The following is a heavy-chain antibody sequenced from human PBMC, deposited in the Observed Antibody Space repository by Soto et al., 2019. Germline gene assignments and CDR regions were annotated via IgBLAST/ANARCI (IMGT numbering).Heavy chain of an antibody. CDR2: ISPYNDYT. V-gene: IGHV1-18*01. D-gene: IGHD3-16*01. CDR1: GYTFIRYG. J-gene: IGHJ6*02. CDR3: ARGGYYDNSWGKLSHYGLAV. Sequence: QVQLAQSANEVKKPGASVRVSCKAAGYTFIRYGIAWVRQAPGQGLEWMGWISPYNDYTVYAQKFQGRVSMPADTSTRTVYLTLRGLNSDDTAGYYCARGGYYDNSWGKLSHYGLAVWGQGTSVSVSS.